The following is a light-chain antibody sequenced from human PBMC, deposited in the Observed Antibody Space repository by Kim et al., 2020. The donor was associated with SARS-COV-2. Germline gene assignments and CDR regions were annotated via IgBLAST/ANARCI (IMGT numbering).Light chain of an antibody. V-gene: IGLV3-21*04. CDR3: QVWDSSSDLSYV. CDR2: YDS. J-gene: IGLJ1*01. Sequence: PGKTARITCGGNNIGSKSVHGYQQKPGQAPVLVIYYDSDRPSGIPERFSGSNSGNTATLTISRVEAGDEADYYCQVWDSSSDLSYVFGTGTKVTVL. CDR1: NIGSKS.